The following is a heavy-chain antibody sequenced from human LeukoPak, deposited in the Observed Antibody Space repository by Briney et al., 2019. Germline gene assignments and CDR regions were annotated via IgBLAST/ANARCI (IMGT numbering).Heavy chain of an antibody. CDR1: GFTVSSSY. CDR2: IYSGGST. J-gene: IGHJ4*02. CDR3: AKGYNYAYEY. Sequence: GGSLRLSCAASGFTVSSSYMSWVRQAPGKGLEWVSLIYSGGSTYYAASVKGRFTISRDNSKNTLYPQMNSLRPEDTAVYYCAKGYNYAYEYWGQGTLVTVSS. V-gene: IGHV3-53*01. D-gene: IGHD5-18*01.